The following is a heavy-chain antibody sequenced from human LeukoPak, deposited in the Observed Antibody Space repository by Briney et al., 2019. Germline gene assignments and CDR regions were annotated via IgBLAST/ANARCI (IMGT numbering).Heavy chain of an antibody. Sequence: ASVKVSCKASGYTFNDYTMNWVRLAPGQGLEWMGWINTKTGNPTYAQGFTGRFVFSLDTSVSVAYLQINGLEADDTAMYYCARDHDFLSGHSRRDFDYWGQGTLVTVSS. V-gene: IGHV7-4-1*04. CDR2: INTKTGNP. D-gene: IGHD3-3*01. J-gene: IGHJ4*02. CDR3: ARDHDFLSGHSRRDFDY. CDR1: GYTFNDYT.